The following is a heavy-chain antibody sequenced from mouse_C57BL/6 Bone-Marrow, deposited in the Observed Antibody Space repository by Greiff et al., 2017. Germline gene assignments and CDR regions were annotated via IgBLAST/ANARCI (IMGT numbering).Heavy chain of an antibody. V-gene: IGHV5-16*01. D-gene: IGHD2-2*01. J-gene: IGHJ1*03. CDR3: ARVYYGYDWYFDV. CDR1: GFTFSDYY. CDR2: INYDGSST. Sequence: EVKLVDSEGGLVQPGSSMKLSCTASGFTFSDYYMAWVRQVPEKGLEWVANINYDGSSTYYLDSLKSRFIISRDNAKNILYLQMSSLKSEDTATYYCARVYYGYDWYFDVWGTGTTVTVSS.